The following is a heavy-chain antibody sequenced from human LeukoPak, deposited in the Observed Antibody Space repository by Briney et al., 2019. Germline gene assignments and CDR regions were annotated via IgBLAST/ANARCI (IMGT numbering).Heavy chain of an antibody. CDR3: ARGGPSGIAARPWFDP. Sequence: PSETLSLTCTVSGGSISSYYWSWIRQPPGKGLEWIGYIYYSGSTNYNPSLKSRVTISVDTSKNQSSLKLSSVTAADTAVYYCARGGPSGIAARPWFDPWGQGTLVTVSS. CDR1: GGSISSYY. J-gene: IGHJ5*02. V-gene: IGHV4-59*08. D-gene: IGHD6-6*01. CDR2: IYYSGST.